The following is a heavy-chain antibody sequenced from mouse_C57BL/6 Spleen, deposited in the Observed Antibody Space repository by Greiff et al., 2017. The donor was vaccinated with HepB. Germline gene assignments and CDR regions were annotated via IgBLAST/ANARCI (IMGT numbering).Heavy chain of an antibody. V-gene: IGHV3-6*01. J-gene: IGHJ1*03. CDR2: ISYDGSN. CDR3: ARGGTTVVATDWYFDV. D-gene: IGHD1-1*01. CDR1: GYSITSGYY. Sequence: EVQLVESGPGLVKPSQSLSLTCSVTGYSITSGYYWNWIRQFPGNKLEWMGYISYDGSNNYNPSLKNRISITRDTSKNQFFLKLNSVTTEDTATYYCARGGTTVVATDWYFDVWGTGTTVTVSS.